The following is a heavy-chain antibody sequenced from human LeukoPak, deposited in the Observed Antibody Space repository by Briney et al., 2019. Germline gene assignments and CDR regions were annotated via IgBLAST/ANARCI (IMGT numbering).Heavy chain of an antibody. CDR1: GFTFSSSW. CDR2: IKPDGSEK. V-gene: IGHV3-7*01. CDR3: AKELSDYYDSSGYSLRAFDI. J-gene: IGHJ3*02. Sequence: GGSLRLSCAASGFTFSSSWMSWVRQAPGKGLEWVTNIKPDGSEKYYVDSVKGRFTISRDNSKNTLYLQMNSLRAEDTAVYYCAKELSDYYDSSGYSLRAFDIWGQGTMVTVSS. D-gene: IGHD3-22*01.